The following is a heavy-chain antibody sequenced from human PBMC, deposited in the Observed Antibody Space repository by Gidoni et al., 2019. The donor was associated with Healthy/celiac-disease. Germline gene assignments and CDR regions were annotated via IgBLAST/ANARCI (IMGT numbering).Heavy chain of an antibody. CDR1: GFTFSSYA. CDR3: AGGAIFGVEYYYYGMDV. V-gene: IGHV3-23*01. Sequence: EVQLLESGGGLVQPGGSLRLSCAASGFTFSSYAMSWVRQAPGKGLEWVSAISGSGGSTYYADSVKGRFTISRDNSQNTLYLQMNSLRAEDTAVYYCAGGAIFGVEYYYYGMDVWGQGTTVTVSS. D-gene: IGHD3-3*01. CDR2: ISGSGGST. J-gene: IGHJ6*02.